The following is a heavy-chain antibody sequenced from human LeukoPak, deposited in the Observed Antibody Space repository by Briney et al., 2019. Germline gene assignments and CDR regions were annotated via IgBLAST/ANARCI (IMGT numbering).Heavy chain of an antibody. J-gene: IGHJ6*04. CDR3: ARDPDDYGDYGWDV. V-gene: IGHV3-21*01. Sequence: GGSLRLSCAASGFTFSSYSMNWVRQAPGKGLEWVSSISSSSSYIYYADSVKGRFTISRDNAKNSLYLQMNSLRAEDTAVYYCARDPDDYGDYGWDVWGKGTTVTVSS. D-gene: IGHD4-17*01. CDR1: GFTFSSYS. CDR2: ISSSSSYI.